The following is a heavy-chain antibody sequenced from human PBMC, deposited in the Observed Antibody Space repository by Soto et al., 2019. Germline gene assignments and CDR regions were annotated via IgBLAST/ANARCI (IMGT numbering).Heavy chain of an antibody. CDR1: GYTFTEYD. D-gene: IGHD4-17*01. CDR3: ARYRGDPYWYFDL. CDR2: ISAYNDNR. J-gene: IGHJ2*01. V-gene: IGHV1-18*01. Sequence: QVQLVQSGAEVRKPGASVKVSCKASGYTFTEYDITWVRQAPGQGLVWMGWISAYNDNRHYAEKVQGRVTLTIDKSTSTAYMEMRSLISDDTAIYYCARYRGDPYWYFDLWGRGTLVTVSS.